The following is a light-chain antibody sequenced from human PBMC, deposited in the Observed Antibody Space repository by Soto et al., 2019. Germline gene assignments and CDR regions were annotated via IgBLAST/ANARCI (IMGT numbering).Light chain of an antibody. Sequence: QSALTQPPSASGSPGQSVTISCTGTSSDDGGYHYVSWYRQHLGKAPKLMIYEVSKRPSGVPDRFSGSKSGNTASLPVSGLQAEDEADYYCSSYAGSNNLVFGGGTKLTVL. CDR1: SSDDGGYHY. CDR3: SSYAGSNNLV. J-gene: IGLJ3*02. CDR2: EVS. V-gene: IGLV2-8*01.